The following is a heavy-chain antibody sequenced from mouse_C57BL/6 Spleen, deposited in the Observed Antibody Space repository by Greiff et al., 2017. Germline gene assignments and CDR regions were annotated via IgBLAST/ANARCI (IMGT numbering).Heavy chain of an antibody. CDR2: INPNNGGT. V-gene: IGHV1-26*01. CDR3: ANYDYVGYFDY. CDR1: GYTFTDYY. Sequence: EVQLQQSGPELVKPGASVKISCKASGYTFTDYYMNWVKQSHGKSLEWIGDINPNNGGTSYNQKFKGKATLTVDKSSSTAYMELRSLTSEDSAVYYCANYDYVGYFDYWGQGTTLTVSS. J-gene: IGHJ2*01. D-gene: IGHD2-4*01.